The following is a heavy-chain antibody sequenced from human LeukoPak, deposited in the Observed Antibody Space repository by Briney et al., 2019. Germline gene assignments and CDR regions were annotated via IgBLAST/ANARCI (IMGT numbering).Heavy chain of an antibody. Sequence: SETLSLTCTVSGGSISSYYWSWIRQPAGKGLEWIGRIYTSGSTNYNPSLKSRVTMSVDTSKNQFSLKLSSVTAADTAVYYCAREAYCSSTICQGVFDPWGQGTLVTVSS. CDR1: GGSISSYY. V-gene: IGHV4-4*07. CDR2: IYTSGST. CDR3: AREAYCSSTICQGVFDP. J-gene: IGHJ5*02. D-gene: IGHD2-2*01.